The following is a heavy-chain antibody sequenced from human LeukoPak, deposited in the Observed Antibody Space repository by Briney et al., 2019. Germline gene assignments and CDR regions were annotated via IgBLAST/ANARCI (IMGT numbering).Heavy chain of an antibody. CDR1: GGSISSSSYY. D-gene: IGHD5-24*01. CDR3: ARDRLQLQS. CDR2: VHHSGST. J-gene: IGHJ5*02. V-gene: IGHV4-39*07. Sequence: PSETLSLTCTVSGGSISSSSYYWGWIRQPPGKGLEWIGSVHHSGSTYYNPSLKSRVTISVDTSKNQFSLKLSSVTAADTAVYYCARDRLQLQSWGQGTLVTVSS.